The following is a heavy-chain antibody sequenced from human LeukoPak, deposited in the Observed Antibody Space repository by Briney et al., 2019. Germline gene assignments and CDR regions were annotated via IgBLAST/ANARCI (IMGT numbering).Heavy chain of an antibody. V-gene: IGHV4-30-2*01. D-gene: IGHD6-19*01. CDR1: GGSISSGGYS. J-gene: IGHJ4*02. CDR2: IYHSGST. CDR3: ARGRGWATNIDY. Sequence: PSQTLSLTCAVSGGSISSGGYSWSWIRQPPGKGLEWIGCIYHSGSTYYNPSLKSRVTISVDRSKNQFSLKLSSVTAADTAVYYCARGRGWATNIDYWGQGTLVTVSS.